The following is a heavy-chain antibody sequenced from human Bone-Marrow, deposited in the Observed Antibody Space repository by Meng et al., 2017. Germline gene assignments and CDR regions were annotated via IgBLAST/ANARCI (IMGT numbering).Heavy chain of an antibody. CDR3: ARERVGLAARLVYYFDY. D-gene: IGHD6-6*01. V-gene: IGHV3-33*01. CDR1: GFTFSSYG. J-gene: IGHJ4*02. CDR2: IWYDGSNK. Sequence: GESLKISCAASGFTFSSYGMHWVRQAPGKGLEWVAVIWYDGSNKYYADSVKGRFTISRDNSKNTLYLQMNSLRAEDTALSYCARERVGLAARLVYYFDYWGQGTLVTVSS.